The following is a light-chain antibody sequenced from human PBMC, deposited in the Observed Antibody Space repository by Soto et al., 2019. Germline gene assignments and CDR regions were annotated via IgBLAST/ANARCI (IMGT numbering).Light chain of an antibody. Sequence: SALTQPASVSGSPGQSITVSCTGTSSDDGYYDYVSWYQQPPGKAPQLIIYEVSHRPAGVSDRFSGSKSDNTASLTISGLQPEDEADYDCSSYTSSTSLPFVFGTGTKVTVL. CDR2: EVS. V-gene: IGLV2-14*01. J-gene: IGLJ1*01. CDR3: SSYTSSTSLPFV. CDR1: SSDDGYYDY.